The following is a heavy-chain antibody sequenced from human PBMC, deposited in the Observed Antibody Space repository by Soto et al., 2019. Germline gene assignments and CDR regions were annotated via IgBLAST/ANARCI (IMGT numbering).Heavy chain of an antibody. Sequence: QVQLVQSGTEVKKPGASVKVSCKASGYTFTSFGISWVRQAPGQGLEWMGWISVYNDKTIYAQKFQGRVTITTDTFTNTAYMEVRNLRSDDTAVYYCARDQRPPQSYFDFWGQGTLVTVSS. V-gene: IGHV1-18*04. CDR2: ISVYNDKT. CDR1: GYTFTSFG. D-gene: IGHD1-1*01. J-gene: IGHJ4*02. CDR3: ARDQRPPQSYFDF.